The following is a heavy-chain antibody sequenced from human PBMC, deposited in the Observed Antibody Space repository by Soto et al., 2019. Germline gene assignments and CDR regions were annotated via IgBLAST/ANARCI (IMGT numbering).Heavy chain of an antibody. CDR2: ISSSSSPI. J-gene: IGHJ3*02. Sequence: EVQLVESGGGLVKPGGSLRLSCVDSGFTFSSYSMNWVRQAPGKGLEWVSSISSSSSPIFYADSLKGRLTIFREDAQSSLYLLLNGLRAADTGVYYCVRGGRGCKRGDDVDILGQGTMVTVSS. V-gene: IGHV3-21*06. D-gene: IGHD5-12*01. CDR1: GFTFSSYS. CDR3: VRGGRGCKRGDDVDI.